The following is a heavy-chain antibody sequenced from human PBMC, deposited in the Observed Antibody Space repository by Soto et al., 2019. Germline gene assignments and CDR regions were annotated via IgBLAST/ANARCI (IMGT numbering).Heavy chain of an antibody. V-gene: IGHV1-69*01. D-gene: IGHD5-18*01. CDR1: GGTFDTFV. Sequence: QVQLVQSGAEVKKPGSSVKVSCKASGGTFDTFVFSWVRQAPGQGLEWLGGIIPVLGRANYAQRFQDRVSASADGSTSTAFMELSSLNSDDTAVYYCARGPWTQEGPKYYFDFWGQGTLVTVSS. CDR3: ARGPWTQEGPKYYFDF. CDR2: IIPVLGRA. J-gene: IGHJ4*02.